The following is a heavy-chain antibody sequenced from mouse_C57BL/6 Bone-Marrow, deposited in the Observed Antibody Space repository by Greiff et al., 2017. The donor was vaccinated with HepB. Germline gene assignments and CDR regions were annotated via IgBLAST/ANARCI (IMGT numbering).Heavy chain of an antibody. J-gene: IGHJ3*01. Sequence: VQLKQSVAELVRPGASVKLSCTASGFNIKNTYMHWVKQRPEQGLEWIGRIDPANGNTKYAPKFQGKATITADTSSNTTYLQLSSLTSEDTAIYYCARYYYGSSAGFAYWGQGTLVTVSA. CDR1: GFNIKNTY. CDR2: IDPANGNT. V-gene: IGHV14-3*01. D-gene: IGHD1-1*01. CDR3: ARYYYGSSAGFAY.